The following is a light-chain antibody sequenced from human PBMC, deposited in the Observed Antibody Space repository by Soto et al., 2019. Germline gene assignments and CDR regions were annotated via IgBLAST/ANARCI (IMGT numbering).Light chain of an antibody. V-gene: IGLV2-14*01. CDR2: DVT. CDR3: SSYRSRSTV. CDR1: SSDVGGYDY. Sequence: QSVLTQPASVSGSPGQSITISCTGTSSDVGGYDYVSWYQQHSGKAPKLLIYDVTNRPSGVSNRFSGSKSGNTASLTISGLQAEDEADYYCSSYRSRSTVFGGGTQLTVL. J-gene: IGLJ2*01.